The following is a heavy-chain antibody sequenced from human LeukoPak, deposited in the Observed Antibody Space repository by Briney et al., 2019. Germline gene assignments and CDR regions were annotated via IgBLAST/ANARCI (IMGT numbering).Heavy chain of an antibody. D-gene: IGHD3-10*01. J-gene: IGHJ6*02. V-gene: IGHV3-64*04. CDR1: GFTFSRYG. CDR2: IVSNGDST. CDR3: ARDQIREYFYYYGVDV. Sequence: GGSLRLSCSASGFTFSRYGMHWVRQAPGKGLEYVSAIVSNGDSTYYADSVKGRFTISRDNAKNSIYLQMNSLRDEDTAVYYCARDQIREYFYYYGVDVWGQGTTVTVSS.